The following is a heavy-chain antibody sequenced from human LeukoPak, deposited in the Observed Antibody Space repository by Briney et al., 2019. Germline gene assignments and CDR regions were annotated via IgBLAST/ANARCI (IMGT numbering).Heavy chain of an antibody. CDR3: ARRAEKGYYYDSSGYYYGC. D-gene: IGHD3-22*01. CDR2: IYPGDSDT. CDR1: GYSFTSYW. Sequence: GESLKISCKGSGYSFTSYWIGWVRQMPGKGLEWMGIIYPGDSDTRYSPSFQGQVTISADKSISTAYLQWSSLKASDTAMYYCARRAEKGYYYDSSGYYYGCWGQGTLVTVSS. J-gene: IGHJ4*02. V-gene: IGHV5-51*01.